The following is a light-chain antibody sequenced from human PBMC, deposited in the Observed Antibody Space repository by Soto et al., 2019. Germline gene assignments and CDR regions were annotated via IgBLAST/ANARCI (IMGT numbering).Light chain of an antibody. CDR1: QSVASN. CDR3: QHYNNWPIT. J-gene: IGKJ5*01. CDR2: GTS. V-gene: IGKV3-15*01. Sequence: TQAPSTLSASVGDSVTITCRASQSVASNLAWYQQKPGQAPRLLIYGTSTRATGVPARFSGSGSGTDFTLTISSLQAADFAVYHCQHYNNWPITFGQGTRLEIK.